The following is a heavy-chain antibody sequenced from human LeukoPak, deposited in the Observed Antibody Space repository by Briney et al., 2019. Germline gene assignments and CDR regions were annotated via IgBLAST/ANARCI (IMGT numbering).Heavy chain of an antibody. D-gene: IGHD3-22*01. CDR1: GGTFSIYA. V-gene: IGHV1-69*04. CDR3: ARDRTYYYDRVSPEDAFDI. J-gene: IGHJ3*02. CDR2: IIPIFGIA. Sequence: SVKVSCKASGGTFSIYAISWVRQAPGQGLEWMGRIIPIFGIANYAQKFQGRVTITADKSTSTAYMELSSLRSEDTAVYYCARDRTYYYDRVSPEDAFDIWGQGTMVTVSS.